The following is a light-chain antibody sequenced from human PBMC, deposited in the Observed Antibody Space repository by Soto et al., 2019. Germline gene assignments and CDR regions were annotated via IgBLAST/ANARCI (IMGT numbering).Light chain of an antibody. J-gene: IGKJ1*01. Sequence: ETVLMQSPDTLSLSPGERVTLSCRASQSLPSNSLAWYQQKPGQPPRLLFYGASSRATGVPDRFVGSGSGTDFTLTVARLEAEDSAFYFCHQSYDSPWTFGQGTKVEV. CDR1: QSLPSNS. CDR2: GAS. V-gene: IGKV3-20*01. CDR3: HQSYDSPWT.